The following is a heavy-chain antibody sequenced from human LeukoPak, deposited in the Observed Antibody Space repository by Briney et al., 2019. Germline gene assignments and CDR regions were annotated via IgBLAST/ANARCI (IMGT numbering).Heavy chain of an antibody. CDR2: IWYDGSNK. CDR1: GFIFSSYA. V-gene: IGHV3-33*01. D-gene: IGHD5-18*01. Sequence: GGSLRLSCAASGFIFSSYAMHWVRQAPGKGPEWVAIIWYDGSNKYHAESVEGRFTISRDNSKNTLYLQMNSLRAEDTAVYSCARGLGYSYGYGIDYWGQGTLVIASS. CDR3: ARGLGYSYGYGIDY. J-gene: IGHJ4*02.